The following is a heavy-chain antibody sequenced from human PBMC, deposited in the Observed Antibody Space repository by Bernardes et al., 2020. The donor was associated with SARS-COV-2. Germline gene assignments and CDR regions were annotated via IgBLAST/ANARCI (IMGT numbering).Heavy chain of an antibody. Sequence: GGSLRLSCVASGFPFSSYWMHWVRQAPGKGLVWVSRINTDGSSTNYADSVKGRFTISRDNAKSTLYLQMNSLRAEDTAIYYCARQYCSGVGCYTGAGYWGQGTLVTVSS. CDR1: GFPFSSYW. CDR3: ARQYCSGVGCYTGAGY. CDR2: INTDGSST. J-gene: IGHJ4*02. D-gene: IGHD2-2*02. V-gene: IGHV3-74*01.